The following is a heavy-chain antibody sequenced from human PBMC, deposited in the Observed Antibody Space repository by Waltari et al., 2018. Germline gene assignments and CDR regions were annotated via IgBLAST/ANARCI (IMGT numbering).Heavy chain of an antibody. V-gene: IGHV1-69*14. CDR3: ARAHFDCSSTSCYEPLAY. J-gene: IGHJ4*02. D-gene: IGHD2-2*01. CDR1: GGTFSSYA. Sequence: QVQLVQSGAEVKKPGSSVKVSCKASGGTFSSYAISWVRQAPGPGLEWMGGIIPIFGTANYAQKFQGRVTITADKSTSTAYMELSSLRSQDTAVYYCARAHFDCSSTSCYEPLAYWGQGTLVTVSS. CDR2: IIPIFGTA.